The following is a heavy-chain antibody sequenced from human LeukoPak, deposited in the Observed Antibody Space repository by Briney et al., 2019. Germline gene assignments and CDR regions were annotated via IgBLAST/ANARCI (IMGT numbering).Heavy chain of an antibody. CDR2: ISWNSDSI. Sequence: PGRSLRLSCAASGFTFDDYAMHWVRQAPGKGLEWVSGISWNSDSIGYADSVKGRFTISRDNAKNSLYLQMNSLRAEDTAVYYCARKGLPDYWGQGTLVTVSS. J-gene: IGHJ4*02. CDR1: GFTFDDYA. CDR3: ARKGLPDY. V-gene: IGHV3-9*01.